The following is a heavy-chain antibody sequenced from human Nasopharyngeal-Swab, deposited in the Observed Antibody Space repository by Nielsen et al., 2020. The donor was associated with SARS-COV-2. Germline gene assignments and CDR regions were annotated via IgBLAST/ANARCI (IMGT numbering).Heavy chain of an antibody. Sequence: GGSLRLSCAGSGSTFGNFWMHWVRQVPGKGLEWVSRLDTDGSVTDYADSVKGRFTISRDNAKNTLYLHMNSLRAEDTAVYYCARDPDCGCDCYGTFDYWGQGTLVTVSS. V-gene: IGHV3-74*01. CDR1: GSTFGNFW. CDR3: ARDPDCGCDCYGTFDY. J-gene: IGHJ4*02. D-gene: IGHD2-21*02. CDR2: LDTDGSVT.